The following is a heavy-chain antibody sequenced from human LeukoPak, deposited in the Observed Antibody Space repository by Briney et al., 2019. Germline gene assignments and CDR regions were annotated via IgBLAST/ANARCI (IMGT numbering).Heavy chain of an antibody. CDR3: AKDRGYSSSFFEI. D-gene: IGHD6-13*01. V-gene: IGHV3-9*03. CDR2: ISWNSGKI. J-gene: IGHJ4*02. CDR1: GFIFDDYA. Sequence: GRSLRLSCAASGFIFDDYAMHWVRQVPGKGLEGVSGISWNSGKIDYADSVKGRFTISRDNAKNSLYLQMNSLRVEDMALYYCAKDRGYSSSFFEIWGQGTLVTVSS.